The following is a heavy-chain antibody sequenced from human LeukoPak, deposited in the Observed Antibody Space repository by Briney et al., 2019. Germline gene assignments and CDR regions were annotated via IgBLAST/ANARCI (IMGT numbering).Heavy chain of an antibody. CDR3: ATTKQARRYFDY. Sequence: GGSLRLSCAGSGFTFSSNALSWVRQAPGKGLEWVSAISTSGGNTYYADSVRGRFTISRDNSKNTLYLQMNTLRAEDTAVYYCATTKQARRYFDYWGQGTLVSVSS. V-gene: IGHV3-23*01. CDR2: ISTSGGNT. CDR1: GFTFSSNA. D-gene: IGHD1-1*01. J-gene: IGHJ4*02.